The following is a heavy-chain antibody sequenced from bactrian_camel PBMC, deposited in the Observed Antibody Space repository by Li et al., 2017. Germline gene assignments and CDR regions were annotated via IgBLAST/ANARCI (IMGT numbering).Heavy chain of an antibody. D-gene: IGHD4*01. Sequence: HVQLVESGGGSVQAGGSLRLSCTAPLYRWVGWFRQAPGKEREGIASIGIGGSTIWYSDAVKGRFAISRDDAKNTLYLQMNSLKPEDTAMYFCAANWCPELTGTQEGDYNMVPDFEGQGTQVTVS. CDR1: LYRWV. CDR2: IGIGGSTI. V-gene: IGHV3S63*01. J-gene: IGHJ4*01.